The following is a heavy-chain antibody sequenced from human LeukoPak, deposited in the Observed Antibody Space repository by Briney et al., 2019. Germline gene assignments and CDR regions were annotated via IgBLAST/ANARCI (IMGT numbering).Heavy chain of an antibody. Sequence: PSETLSLTCTVSGGSISSGGYYWSWIRQHPGKGLEWIGYIYYSGSTYYNPSLKSRVTISVDTSKNQFSLKLSSVTAADTPVYYCARDEYYYGSGSYGAFDIWGQGTMVTVSS. CDR3: ARDEYYYGSGSYGAFDI. J-gene: IGHJ3*02. CDR1: GGSISSGGYY. V-gene: IGHV4-31*03. D-gene: IGHD3-10*01. CDR2: IYYSGST.